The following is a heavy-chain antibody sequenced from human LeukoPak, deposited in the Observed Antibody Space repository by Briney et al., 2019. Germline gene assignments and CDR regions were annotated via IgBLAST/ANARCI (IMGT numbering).Heavy chain of an antibody. Sequence: ASVKVSCKASGYTFTGYYIHWVRQAPGQGLEWMGWINPNSGGTNYAQKFQGWVTMTRDTSISTAYMELSRLRSDDTAVYYCARVAAAGTSAFDIWGQGTMVTVSS. D-gene: IGHD6-13*01. CDR1: GYTFTGYY. J-gene: IGHJ3*02. CDR2: INPNSGGT. CDR3: ARVAAAGTSAFDI. V-gene: IGHV1-2*04.